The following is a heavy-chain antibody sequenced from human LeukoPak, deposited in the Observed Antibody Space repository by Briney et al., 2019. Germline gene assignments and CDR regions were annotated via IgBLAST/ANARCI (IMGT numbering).Heavy chain of an antibody. Sequence: PSQTLSLTCTVSGGSITSGVYYWSWIRQHPGKGLEWIGYIYYSGSTYYNPSLRSRVTISVDTSKNQFSLNLNSVTAADTAVYYCARALSGTYGLFQHWGQGTLVTVSS. CDR1: GGSITSGVYY. CDR3: ARALSGTYGLFQH. D-gene: IGHD1-26*01. CDR2: IYYSGST. V-gene: IGHV4-31*03. J-gene: IGHJ1*01.